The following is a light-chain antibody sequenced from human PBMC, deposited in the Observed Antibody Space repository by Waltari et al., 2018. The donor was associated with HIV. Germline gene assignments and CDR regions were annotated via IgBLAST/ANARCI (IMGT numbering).Light chain of an antibody. CDR3: CSYAGSSTWV. J-gene: IGLJ3*02. V-gene: IGLV2-23*02. CDR1: SSDVGSYNF. Sequence: QSALTQPASVSGSPGQSITISCTGTSSDVGSYNFVSCYQQHPGKAPKLMIYEVSMRPSGGSNRFSGSKSGNTASLTISGLQAEDEADYYCCSYAGSSTWVFGGGTKLTVL. CDR2: EVS.